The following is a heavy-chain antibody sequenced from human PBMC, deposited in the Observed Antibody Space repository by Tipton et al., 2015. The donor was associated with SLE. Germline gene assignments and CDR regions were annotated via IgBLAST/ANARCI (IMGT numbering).Heavy chain of an antibody. J-gene: IGHJ4*02. Sequence: TLSLTCTVSGGSISSGSYYWSWIRQPAGKGLEWIGRIYTSGGTNYNPSLKSRVTISVDTSKNQFSLKLSSVTAADTAVYYCARGGYDFWSGYSHFDYWGQGTLVTVSS. CDR1: GGSISSGSYY. D-gene: IGHD3-3*01. CDR3: ARGGYDFWSGYSHFDY. CDR2: IYTSGGT. V-gene: IGHV4-61*02.